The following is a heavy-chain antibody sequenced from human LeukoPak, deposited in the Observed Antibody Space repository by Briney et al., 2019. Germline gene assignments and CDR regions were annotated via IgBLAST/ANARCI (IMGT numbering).Heavy chain of an antibody. CDR2: ISGSGGST. Sequence: GGSLRLSCAASGFTVSSNYMSWVRQAPGKGLEWVSAISGSGGSTYYADSVKGRFTISRDNSKNTLYLQMNSLRAEDTAVYYCAKVKSLGAFDIWGQGTMVTVSS. J-gene: IGHJ3*02. CDR1: GFTVSSNY. CDR3: AKVKSLGAFDI. V-gene: IGHV3-23*01.